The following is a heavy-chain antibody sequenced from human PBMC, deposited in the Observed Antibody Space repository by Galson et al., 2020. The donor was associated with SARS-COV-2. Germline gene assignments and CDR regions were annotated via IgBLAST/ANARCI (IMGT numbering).Heavy chain of an antibody. D-gene: IGHD2-8*01. CDR3: ARQWVQDY. CDR1: GFTFRDYY. Sequence: GESLKISCVVSGFTFRDYYMSWIRQAPGKGLEWVSYISTSNGYTSYAESVKGRFTISSDNAKNSLYLQMNNLRVEDTAIYYCARQWVQDYWGKGTLVTVSS. V-gene: IGHV3-11*06. J-gene: IGHJ4*02. CDR2: ISTSNGYT.